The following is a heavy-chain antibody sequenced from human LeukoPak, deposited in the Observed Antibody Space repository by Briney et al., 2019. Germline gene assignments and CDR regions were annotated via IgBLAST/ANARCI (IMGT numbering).Heavy chain of an antibody. J-gene: IGHJ4*02. CDR2: IYTSGST. V-gene: IGHV4-4*07. CDR3: ARTHGGYASFDY. Sequence: SETLSLTCTVSGGSISSYSWSWIRQPAGKGLEWIGRIYTSGSTNYNPSLKSRVTMSVDTSKNQFSLKLSSVTAADTGLYYCARTHGGYASFDYWGQGTLVTVSS. D-gene: IGHD5-12*01. CDR1: GGSISSYS.